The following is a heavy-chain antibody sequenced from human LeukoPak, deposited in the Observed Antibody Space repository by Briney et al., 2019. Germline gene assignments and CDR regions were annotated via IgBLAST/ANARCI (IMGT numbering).Heavy chain of an antibody. Sequence: GGSLRLSCAASGFTFSSYAMSWVRQAPGKGLEWVSSISSSSSYIYYADSVKGRFTISRDNAKNSLYLQMNSLRAEDTAVYYCARTRAAGSAFDIWGQGTMVTVSS. CDR2: ISSSSSYI. V-gene: IGHV3-21*01. CDR3: ARTRAAGSAFDI. D-gene: IGHD6-13*01. CDR1: GFTFSSYA. J-gene: IGHJ3*02.